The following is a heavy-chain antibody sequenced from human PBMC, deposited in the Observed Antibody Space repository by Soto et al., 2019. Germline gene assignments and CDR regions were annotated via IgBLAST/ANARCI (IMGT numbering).Heavy chain of an antibody. CDR2: IIPILGIA. J-gene: IGHJ4*02. CDR3: ARDRGDGYNLS. D-gene: IGHD5-12*01. Sequence: QVQLVQSGAEVKKPGSSVKVSCKASGGTFSSYTISWVRQAPGQGLEWMGRIIPILGIANYAQKFQGRVTITADKTTSTAYMELSSLRSEDTAVYYCARDRGDGYNLSWGQGTLVTVSS. CDR1: GGTFSSYT. V-gene: IGHV1-69*08.